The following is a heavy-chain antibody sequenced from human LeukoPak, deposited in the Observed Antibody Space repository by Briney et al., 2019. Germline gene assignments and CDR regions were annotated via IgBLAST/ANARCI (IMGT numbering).Heavy chain of an antibody. D-gene: IGHD3-10*01. CDR2: ISGSGDDT. J-gene: IGHJ4*02. V-gene: IGHV3-23*01. CDR1: GFTFSSYV. CDR3: AKKEAMVRGVPYYYDF. Sequence: GGSLRLSCSASGFTFSSYVMTWVRQAPGQGLEWVSAISGSGDDTYYADSVKGRFTISRDNSKNTLYLQMNSLRAEDTAVYYCAKKEAMVRGVPYYYDFWGQGTLVTVSS.